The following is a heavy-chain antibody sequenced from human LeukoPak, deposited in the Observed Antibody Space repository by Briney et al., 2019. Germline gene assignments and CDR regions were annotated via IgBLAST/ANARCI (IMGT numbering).Heavy chain of an antibody. J-gene: IGHJ4*02. D-gene: IGHD6-6*01. CDR3: ASPFSSSSTYDH. CDR1: GGSISSSSYY. Sequence: PSETLSLTCTVSGGSISSSSYYWGWIRQPPGKGLEWIGSIYYSGSTYYNPSLKSRVTISVDTSKNQFSLKLSSVTAADTAVYYCASPFSSSSTYDHWGQGTLVTVSS. CDR2: IYYSGST. V-gene: IGHV4-39*01.